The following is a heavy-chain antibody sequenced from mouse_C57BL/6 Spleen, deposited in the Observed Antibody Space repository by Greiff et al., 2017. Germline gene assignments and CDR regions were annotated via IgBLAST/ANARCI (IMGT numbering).Heavy chain of an antibody. CDR2: IDPSDSYT. J-gene: IGHJ4*01. CDR1: GYTFTSYW. CDR3: ARSMGSAMDY. Sequence: QVQLKQPGAELVMPGASVKLSCKASGYTFTSYWMHWVKQRPGQGLEWIGEIDPSDSYTNYNQKFKGKSTLTVDKSSSTAYMQLSSLTSEDSAVYYCARSMGSAMDYWGQGTSVTVSS. V-gene: IGHV1-69*01. D-gene: IGHD2-3*01.